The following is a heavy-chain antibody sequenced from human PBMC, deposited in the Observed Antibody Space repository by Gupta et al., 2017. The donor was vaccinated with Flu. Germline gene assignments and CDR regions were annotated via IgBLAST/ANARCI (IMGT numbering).Heavy chain of an antibody. CDR1: GFDFNSYE. V-gene: IGHV3-48*03. J-gene: IGHJ4*02. CDR2: ISSSAVT. Sequence: EVLLVESGGGLVQPGGSLRLSCTASGFDFNSYEMSWGRQAPGRGLEWVAFISSSAVTYYTDPVRGRCTISRDNANNLLYLQMSSLRGEDTAVYYCARGHWDNWGQGTLVTVSS. CDR3: ARGHWDN.